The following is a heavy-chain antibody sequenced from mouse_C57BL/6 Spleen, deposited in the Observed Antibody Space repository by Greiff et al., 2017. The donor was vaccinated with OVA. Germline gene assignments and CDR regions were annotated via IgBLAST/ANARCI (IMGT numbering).Heavy chain of an antibody. Sequence: EVQLQESEGDLVKPGGSLKLSCAASGFTFSSYGMSWVRQTPDKRLEWVATISSGGSYTYYPDSVKGRFTISRDNAKKTLYLQMSSLKSEDTAMYYCARNMINWYFDVWGTGTTVTVSS. D-gene: IGHD2-4*01. CDR2: ISSGGSYT. CDR1: GFTFSSYG. CDR3: ARNMINWYFDV. V-gene: IGHV5-6*01. J-gene: IGHJ1*03.